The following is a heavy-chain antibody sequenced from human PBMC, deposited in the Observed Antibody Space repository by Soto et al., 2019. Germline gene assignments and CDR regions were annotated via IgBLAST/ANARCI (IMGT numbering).Heavy chain of an antibody. V-gene: IGHV4-34*01. CDR3: ARGYYDFWSGYSNWFDP. J-gene: IGHJ5*02. CDR1: GGSFSGYY. CDR2: INHSGST. D-gene: IGHD3-3*01. Sequence: LSLTCAVYGGSFSGYYWSWIRQPPGKGLEWIGEINHSGSTNYNPSLKSRVTISVDTSKNQFSLKLSSVTAADTAVYYCARGYYDFWSGYSNWFDPWGQGTLVTVSS.